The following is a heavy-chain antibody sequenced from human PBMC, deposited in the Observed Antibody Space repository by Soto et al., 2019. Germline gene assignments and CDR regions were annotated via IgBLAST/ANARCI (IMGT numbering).Heavy chain of an antibody. CDR3: ARETPLDPDYGCNPFFDF. V-gene: IGHV3-21*01. CDR2: ISTSSIYI. Sequence: PGGSLRLSCAASGFTLSAYSMNWVRQTPGKGLEWVSSISTSSIYIHYADSVKGRFTISRDNAKNSLFLQMNSLTAEDTAVYYCARETPLDPDYGCNPFFDFWGQGPLVTVSS. D-gene: IGHD4-17*01. J-gene: IGHJ4*02. CDR1: GFTLSAYS.